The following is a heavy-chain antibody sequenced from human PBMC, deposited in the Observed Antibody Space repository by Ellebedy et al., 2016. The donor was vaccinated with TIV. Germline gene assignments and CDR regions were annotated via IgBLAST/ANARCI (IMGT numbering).Heavy chain of an antibody. V-gene: IGHV3-7*01. CDR1: GFIFRSHW. D-gene: IGHD4-17*01. CDR3: ARRGSYGDYAVQINSWFDR. J-gene: IGHJ5*02. Sequence: GGSLRLSCAASGFIFRSHWMTWVRQAPGKGLEWVANIYHGGSQQFYVDSVKGRFTISRDNAKNSLYLQMNSLRAEDTAVYYCARRGSYGDYAVQINSWFDRWGQGTLVTVSS. CDR2: IYHGGSQQ.